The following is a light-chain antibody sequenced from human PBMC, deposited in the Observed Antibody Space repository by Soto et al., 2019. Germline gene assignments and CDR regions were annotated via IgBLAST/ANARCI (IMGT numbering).Light chain of an antibody. CDR2: DAS. CDR1: QSVSSH. V-gene: IGKV3-11*01. Sequence: EIVLTQSPATLSLSPGERATLSCRASQSVSSHLAWYQQKSGQTPRLLIYDASNRATGIPARFSGSGSGTDFTLTISSLEPEDFAVYYCQQFHNWPFTFGPGTKVDIK. J-gene: IGKJ3*01. CDR3: QQFHNWPFT.